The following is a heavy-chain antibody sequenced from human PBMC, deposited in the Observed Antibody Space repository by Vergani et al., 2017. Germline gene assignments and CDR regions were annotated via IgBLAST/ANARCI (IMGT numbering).Heavy chain of an antibody. J-gene: IGHJ6*03. CDR1: GYTFTGYY. CDR2: INPNSGGT. Sequence: QVQLVQSGAEVGKPGASVKVSCKASGYTFTGYYMHWVRQAPGQGLEWMGWINPNSGGTNYAQKFQGRVTMTRDTSISTAYMELSRLRSDDTAVYYCAREGGLTIGGVIVNYYYYYYMDVWGKGTTVTVSS. D-gene: IGHD3-16*02. V-gene: IGHV1-2*02. CDR3: AREGGLTIGGVIVNYYYYYYMDV.